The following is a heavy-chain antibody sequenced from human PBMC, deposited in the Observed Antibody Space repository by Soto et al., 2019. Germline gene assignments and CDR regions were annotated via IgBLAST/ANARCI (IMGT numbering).Heavy chain of an antibody. Sequence: PSETLSLTGAASGYTISRGYCWGCTPQPQGKGLEWIRIIHHSGSTYYNPSLRSRITIAVDTSKDQFPLKMPSVTAAATAVYYCARSSGYVPGGYWGQGILVTVSS. V-gene: IGHV4-38-2*01. CDR3: ARSSGYVPGGY. D-gene: IGHD5-12*01. J-gene: IGHJ4*02. CDR1: GYTISRGYC. CDR2: IHHSGST.